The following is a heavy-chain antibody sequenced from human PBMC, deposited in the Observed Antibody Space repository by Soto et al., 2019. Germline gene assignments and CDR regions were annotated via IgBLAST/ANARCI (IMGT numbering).Heavy chain of an antibody. D-gene: IGHD6-13*01. CDR3: ALIGQQLIGTKLRDC. CDR1: GFTFSSYA. V-gene: IGHV3-23*01. CDR2: ISASGGST. Sequence: EVQLLESGGDLVQPGGSLRLSCAASGFTFSSYAMSWVRQAPGKGLEWVSGISASGGSTYYVDSVKGRFTISRDNSKNTWYLQMNSRRAEDTAVYYCALIGQQLIGTKLRDCWGQGTLVAVPS. J-gene: IGHJ4*02.